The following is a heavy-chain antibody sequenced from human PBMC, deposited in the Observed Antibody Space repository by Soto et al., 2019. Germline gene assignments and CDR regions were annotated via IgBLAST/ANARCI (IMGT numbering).Heavy chain of an antibody. CDR1: GFTFSSYG. CDR2: ISYDGSNK. D-gene: IGHD6-13*01. V-gene: IGHV3-30*18. J-gene: IGHJ4*02. Sequence: HPGGSLRLSCAASGFTFSSYGMHWVRQAPGKGLEWVAVISYDGSNKYYADSVKGRFTISRDNSKNTLYLQMNSLRAEDTAVYYCAKVAAAGASRFLYCFDYWGQGTLVTVSS. CDR3: AKVAAAGASRFLYCFDY.